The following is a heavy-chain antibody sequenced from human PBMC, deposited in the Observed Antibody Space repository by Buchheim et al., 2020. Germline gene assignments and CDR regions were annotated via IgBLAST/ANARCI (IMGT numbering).Heavy chain of an antibody. J-gene: IGHJ4*02. CDR2: LSGDGTLP. D-gene: IGHD6-6*01. CDR1: GLYFSSHW. V-gene: IGHV3-74*01. Sequence: QLVESGGGLVQPGGSLRLSCAASGLYFSSHWMHWVRQAPGEGLVWVARLSGDGTLPYYADSVKGRSTISRDNPGKALFLQMSSLTVDDTAVYFCADVHVNVWGQGT. CDR3: ADVHVNV.